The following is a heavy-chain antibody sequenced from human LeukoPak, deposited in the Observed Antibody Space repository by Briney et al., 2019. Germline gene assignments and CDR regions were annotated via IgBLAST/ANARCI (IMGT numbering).Heavy chain of an antibody. D-gene: IGHD6-13*01. CDR2: ISSSSSYI. Sequence: GGSLRLSCAASGFTFSSYSMNWVRQAPGKGLEWVSSISSSSSYIYYADSVKGRFTISRDNAKNSLYLQMNSLRAEDTAVYYCARAHQFSSRLYNWFDPWGQGTLVTVSS. CDR1: GFTFSSYS. CDR3: ARAHQFSSRLYNWFDP. J-gene: IGHJ5*02. V-gene: IGHV3-21*01.